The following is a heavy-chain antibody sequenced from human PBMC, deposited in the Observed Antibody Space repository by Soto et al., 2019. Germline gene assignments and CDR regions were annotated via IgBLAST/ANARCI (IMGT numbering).Heavy chain of an antibody. J-gene: IGHJ6*02. CDR1: GDSVSSKSAA. CDR2: TYYRSKWYN. Sequence: SQTLSLTCAISGDSVSSKSAAWNWIRQPPSRGLEWLGGTYYRSKWYNDYAVSMKSRITINPDTSRNQFSLQLNSVTPEDTAVYFCARGRPAYYGLDVWGQGTTVTVSS. D-gene: IGHD6-6*01. CDR3: ARGRPAYYGLDV. V-gene: IGHV6-1*01.